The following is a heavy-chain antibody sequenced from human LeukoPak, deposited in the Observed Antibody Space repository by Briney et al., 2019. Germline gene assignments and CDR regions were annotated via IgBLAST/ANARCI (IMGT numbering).Heavy chain of an antibody. CDR1: GFSSITNA. Sequence: GGSLRLSCAASGFSSITNACTGSARLQGRGWTGWAMIWSDASNQYYADSVKGRFTISRDNSKNTLYLQLNSLRAEDTAVYYCATERDSSWTFDSWGQGSLVTVSS. CDR3: ATERDSSWTFDS. D-gene: IGHD6-13*01. V-gene: IGHV3-33*01. CDR2: IWSDASNQ. J-gene: IGHJ4*02.